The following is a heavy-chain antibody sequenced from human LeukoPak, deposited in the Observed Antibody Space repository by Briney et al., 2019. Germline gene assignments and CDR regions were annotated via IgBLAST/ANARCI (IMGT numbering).Heavy chain of an antibody. J-gene: IGHJ4*02. CDR2: VDPEDGET. D-gene: IGHD2-15*01. Sequence: ASVKVSCKVSGYTLTDYYMHWVQQAPGKGLEWMGLVDPEDGETIYAEKFQGRVTITADTSTDTAYMDLSSLRSEDTAVYYCATGDQVAATSYWGQGTLVTVSS. CDR1: GYTLTDYY. V-gene: IGHV1-69-2*01. CDR3: ATGDQVAATSY.